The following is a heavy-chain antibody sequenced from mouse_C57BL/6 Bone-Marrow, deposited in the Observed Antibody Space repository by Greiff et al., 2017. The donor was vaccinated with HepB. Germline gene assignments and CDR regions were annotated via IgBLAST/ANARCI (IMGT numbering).Heavy chain of an antibody. D-gene: IGHD4-1*02. Sequence: QVQLQQSGAELVKPGASVKISCKASGYAFSSYWMNWVKQRPGKGLEWIGQIYPGDGDTNYNGKFKGKATLTADKSSSTAYMQLSSLTSEDSAVYYCARGGPSTGVDYWDQGTTLTVSS. CDR3: ARGGPSTGVDY. CDR1: GYAFSSYW. V-gene: IGHV1-80*01. J-gene: IGHJ2*01. CDR2: IYPGDGDT.